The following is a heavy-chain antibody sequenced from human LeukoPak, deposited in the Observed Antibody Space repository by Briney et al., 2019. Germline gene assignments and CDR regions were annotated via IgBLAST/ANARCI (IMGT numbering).Heavy chain of an antibody. D-gene: IGHD1-1*01. CDR2: ISGSGGST. Sequence: GGSLRLSCAASGFTFSSYAMSWVRQALGKGLEWVSDISGSGGSTYYADSVKGRFTISRDNSKNTLYLQMNSLRAEDTAVYYCAKGPGGTYYYYGMDVWGQGTTVTVSS. CDR1: GFTFSSYA. CDR3: AKGPGGTYYYYGMDV. J-gene: IGHJ6*02. V-gene: IGHV3-23*01.